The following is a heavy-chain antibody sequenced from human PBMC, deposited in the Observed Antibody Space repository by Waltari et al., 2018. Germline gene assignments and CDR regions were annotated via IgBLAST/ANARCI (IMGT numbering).Heavy chain of an antibody. CDR3: ARGEYQLLLIRYYYYGMDV. Sequence: QVQLVQSGAEVKKPGASVKVSCKASGYTFTGYYMHWVRQAPGQGLEGMGWINPNSGGTNYSQKFQGRVTMTRDTSISTAYMELSRLRSDDTAVYYCARGEYQLLLIRYYYYGMDVWGQGTTVTVSS. J-gene: IGHJ6*02. CDR2: INPNSGGT. CDR1: GYTFTGYY. V-gene: IGHV1-2*02. D-gene: IGHD2-2*01.